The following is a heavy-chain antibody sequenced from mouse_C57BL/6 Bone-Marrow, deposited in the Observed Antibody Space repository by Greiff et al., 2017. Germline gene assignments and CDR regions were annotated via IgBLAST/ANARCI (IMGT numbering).Heavy chain of an antibody. CDR1: GYTFTSYW. CDR3: ARFPIYYYGSWFAY. D-gene: IGHD1-1*01. J-gene: IGHJ3*01. Sequence: QVQLQQPGAELVKPGASVKLSCKASGYTFTSYWMHWVKQRPGQGLEWIGMIHPNSGSTNYNEKFNSKATLTVDKSSSTAYMQLSSLTSEDSAVYYWARFPIYYYGSWFAYWGQGTLVTVSA. CDR2: IHPNSGST. V-gene: IGHV1-64*01.